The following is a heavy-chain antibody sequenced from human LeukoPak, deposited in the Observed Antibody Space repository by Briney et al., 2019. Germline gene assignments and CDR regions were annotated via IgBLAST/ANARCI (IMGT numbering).Heavy chain of an antibody. CDR1: GYTFTGYY. V-gene: IGHV1-2*02. CDR2: INPNSGGT. CDR3: AREYSSSFIPGYFDY. J-gene: IGHJ4*02. Sequence: GASVKVSCKASGYTFTGYYMHWVRQAPGQGLGWMGWINPNSGGTNYAQKFQGRVTMTRDTSISTAYMELSRLRSDDTAVYYCAREYSSSFIPGYFDYWGQGTLVTVSS. D-gene: IGHD6-13*01.